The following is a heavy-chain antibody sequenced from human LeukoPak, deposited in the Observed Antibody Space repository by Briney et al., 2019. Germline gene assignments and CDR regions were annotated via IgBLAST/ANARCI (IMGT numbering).Heavy chain of an antibody. D-gene: IGHD3-3*01. Sequence: ASVKVSCKASGYTFTSYDINWVRQATGQGLEWMGWMNPNSGNTGYAQKLQGRVTMTTDTSTSTAYMELRSLRSDDTAVYYCARTTYYDFWSGYYTDYWGQGTLVTVSS. J-gene: IGHJ4*02. V-gene: IGHV1-8*01. CDR1: GYTFTSYD. CDR2: MNPNSGNT. CDR3: ARTTYYDFWSGYYTDY.